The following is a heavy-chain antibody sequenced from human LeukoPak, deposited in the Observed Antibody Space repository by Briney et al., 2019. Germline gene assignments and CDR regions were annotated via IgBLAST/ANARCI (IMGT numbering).Heavy chain of an antibody. Sequence: GGSLRLSCAASGFTFSSYSMNWIRQAPGKGLEWVSSISSSSSYIYYADSVKGRFTISRDNAKNSLYLQMNSLRAEDTAVYYCARSEVVVATFDYWGQGTLVTVSS. CDR3: ARSEVVVATFDY. D-gene: IGHD2-15*01. CDR2: ISSSSSYI. V-gene: IGHV3-21*01. CDR1: GFTFSSYS. J-gene: IGHJ4*02.